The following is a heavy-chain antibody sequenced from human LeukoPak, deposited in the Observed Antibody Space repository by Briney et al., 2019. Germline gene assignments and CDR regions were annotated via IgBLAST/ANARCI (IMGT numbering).Heavy chain of an antibody. D-gene: IGHD2-2*02. J-gene: IGHJ5*02. CDR3: ARAAIRNWFDP. Sequence: SETLSLTCTVSGGSISSGDYYWSWIRQPPGKGLEWIGYIYYSGSTYYNPSLKSRVTISVGTSKNQFSLKLSSVTAADTAVYYCARAAIRNWFDPWGQGTLVTVSS. CDR1: GGSISSGDYY. CDR2: IYYSGST. V-gene: IGHV4-30-4*08.